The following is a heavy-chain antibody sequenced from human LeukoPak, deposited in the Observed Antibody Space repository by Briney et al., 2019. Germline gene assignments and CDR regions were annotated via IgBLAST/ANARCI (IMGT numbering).Heavy chain of an antibody. CDR3: ARVDTAADLDY. CDR1: GYTFTSYG. D-gene: IGHD5-18*01. CDR2: ISAYNGNT. V-gene: IGHV1-18*01. Sequence: ASVKVSCKASGYTFTSYGISRVRQAPGQGLEWMGWISAYNGNTNYAQKLQGRVTMTTDTSTSTAYMELRSLGSDDTAVYYCARVDTAADLDYWGQGTLVTVSS. J-gene: IGHJ4*02.